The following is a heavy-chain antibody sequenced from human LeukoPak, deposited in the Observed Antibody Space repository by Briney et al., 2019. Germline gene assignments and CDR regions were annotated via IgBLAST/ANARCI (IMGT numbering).Heavy chain of an antibody. V-gene: IGHV4-59*01. CDR3: TRGAGWLIDD. CDR1: DDSISDYY. Sequence: SETLSLTCTVSDDSISDYYRGWIRQTPGKGLEWIGYFYNNGRSTYNPSLKSRVSISVDTSKNQFSLRLNSVILADTAVYYCTRGAGWLIDDWGQGILVTVSS. D-gene: IGHD3-16*01. CDR2: FYNNGRS. J-gene: IGHJ4*02.